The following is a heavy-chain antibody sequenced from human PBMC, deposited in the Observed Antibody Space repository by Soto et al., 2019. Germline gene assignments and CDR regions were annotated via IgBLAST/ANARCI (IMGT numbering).Heavy chain of an antibody. D-gene: IGHD5-18*01. Sequence: EVQLVESGGGLVQPGGSLRLSCAASGFTVSSNYMSWVRQAPGKGLEWVSVIYSGGSAYYADSVKGRFTISRDNSKSTLYLQMNSLRAEDTAVYYCARHGYSYGGGYFHYWGQGTLVTVSS. CDR3: ARHGYSYGGGYFHY. V-gene: IGHV3-66*04. J-gene: IGHJ4*02. CDR2: IYSGGSA. CDR1: GFTVSSNY.